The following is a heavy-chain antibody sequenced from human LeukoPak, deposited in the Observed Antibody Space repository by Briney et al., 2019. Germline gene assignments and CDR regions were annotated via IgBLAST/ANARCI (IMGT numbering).Heavy chain of an antibody. Sequence: ASVKVSCKASGFTFIDYYLHWVRQAPGHGLEWMGWITPNSGDTSYAQKFRGRVSMTRDTSISTAFMELSRLTSDDTAVYYCARVLGTSSWYDAFAFWGQGTMVTVSS. D-gene: IGHD6-19*01. CDR1: GFTFIDYY. V-gene: IGHV1-2*02. J-gene: IGHJ3*01. CDR3: ARVLGTSSWYDAFAF. CDR2: ITPNSGDT.